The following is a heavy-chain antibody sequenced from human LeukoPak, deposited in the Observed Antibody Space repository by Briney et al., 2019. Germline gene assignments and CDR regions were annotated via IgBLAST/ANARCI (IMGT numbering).Heavy chain of an antibody. CDR2: MNPNSGNT. J-gene: IGHJ3*02. CDR1: GYTFTSYD. D-gene: IGHD3-16*02. Sequence: ASVKVSCKASGYTFTSYDINWVRQATGQGLEWMGWMNPNSGNTGYAQKFQGRVTMTRDTSISTAYMELSRLRSDDTAVYYCARADDYVWGSYRYSGAFDIWGQGTMVTVSS. V-gene: IGHV1-8*01. CDR3: ARADDYVWGSYRYSGAFDI.